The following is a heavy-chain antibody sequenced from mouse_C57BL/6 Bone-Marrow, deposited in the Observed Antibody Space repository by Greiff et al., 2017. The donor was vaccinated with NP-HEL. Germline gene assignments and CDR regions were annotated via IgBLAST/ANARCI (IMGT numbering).Heavy chain of an antibody. V-gene: IGHV5-9-1*02. CDR1: GFTFSSYA. J-gene: IGHJ3*01. CDR3: TRNYGSPWFAY. CDR2: ISSGGDYI. Sequence: EVQGVESGEGLVKPGGSLKLSCAASGFTFSSYAMSWVRQTPEKRLEWVAYISSGGDYIYYADTVKGRFTISRDNARNTLYLQMSSLKSEDTAMYYCTRNYGSPWFAYWGQGTLVTVSA. D-gene: IGHD1-1*01.